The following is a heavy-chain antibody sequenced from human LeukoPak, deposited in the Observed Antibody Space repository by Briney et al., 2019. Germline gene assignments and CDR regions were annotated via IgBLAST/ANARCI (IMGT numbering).Heavy chain of an antibody. CDR2: IYHSGST. J-gene: IGHJ4*02. Sequence: SETLSLTCSVSGGSISNTSSYWGWIRQPPGKGLEWIGSIYHSGSTYYNPSLKSRVTISVDTSKNQFSLKLSSVTAADTAVYYCARVLATIGYYFDYWGQGTLVTVSS. V-gene: IGHV4-39*07. D-gene: IGHD5-24*01. CDR3: ARVLATIGYYFDY. CDR1: GGSISNTSSY.